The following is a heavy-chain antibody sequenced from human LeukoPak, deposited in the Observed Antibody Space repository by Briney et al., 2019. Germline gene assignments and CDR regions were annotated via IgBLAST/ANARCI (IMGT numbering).Heavy chain of an antibody. D-gene: IGHD3-22*01. J-gene: IGHJ3*02. CDR2: IKQDGSDK. Sequence: VRQAPGKGLEWVANIKQDGSDKFYEDSVKGRFTISRDNAKNSLYLQMNSLRAEDTAVYYCARDRSIPSYDIFDIWGRGTLVSVSS. CDR3: ARDRSIPSYDIFDI. V-gene: IGHV3-7*01.